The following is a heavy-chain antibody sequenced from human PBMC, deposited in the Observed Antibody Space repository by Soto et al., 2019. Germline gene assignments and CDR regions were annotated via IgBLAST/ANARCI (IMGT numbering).Heavy chain of an antibody. CDR2: INPSGGST. CDR3: ARAPVPATAPTPLRY. CDR1: GYTFTSYY. Sequence: GASVKVSCKASGYTFTSYYMHWVRQAPGQGLEWMGIINPSGGSTSYAQKFQGRVNMTRDTSTSTVYMELSSLRSEDTAVYYCARAPVPATAPTPLRYWGQGTLVTVSS. V-gene: IGHV1-46*01. J-gene: IGHJ4*02. D-gene: IGHD2-2*01.